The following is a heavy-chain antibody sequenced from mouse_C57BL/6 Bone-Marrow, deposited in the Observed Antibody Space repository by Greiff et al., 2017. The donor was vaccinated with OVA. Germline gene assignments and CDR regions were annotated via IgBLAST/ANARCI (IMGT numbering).Heavy chain of an antibody. CDR3: ARDEGYYGSSYDY. Sequence: DVMLVESGGGLVKPGGSLKLSCAASGFTFSSYAMSWVRQTPEKRLEWVATISDGGSYTYYPDNVKGRFTISRDNAKNNLYLQMSHLKSEDTAMYYWARDEGYYGSSYDYWGQGTTLTVSS. CDR1: GFTFSSYA. V-gene: IGHV5-4*01. J-gene: IGHJ2*01. CDR2: ISDGGSYT. D-gene: IGHD1-1*01.